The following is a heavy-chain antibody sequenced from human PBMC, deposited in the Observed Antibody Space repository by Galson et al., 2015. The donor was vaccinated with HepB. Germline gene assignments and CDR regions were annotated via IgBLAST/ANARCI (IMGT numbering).Heavy chain of an antibody. CDR3: ARDQRDFWSGYSPGY. Sequence: SLRLSCAAFGFTFSSYAMHWVRQAPGKGLEWVAVISYDGSDKYYADSVKGRFTISRDNSKNTLYLQMNSLRAEDTAVYYCARDQRDFWSGYSPGYWGQGALVTVSS. CDR1: GFTFSSYA. D-gene: IGHD3-3*01. V-gene: IGHV3-30-3*01. CDR2: ISYDGSDK. J-gene: IGHJ4*02.